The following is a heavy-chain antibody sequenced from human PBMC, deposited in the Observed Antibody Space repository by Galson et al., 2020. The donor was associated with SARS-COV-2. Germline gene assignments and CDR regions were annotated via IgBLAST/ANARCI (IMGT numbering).Heavy chain of an antibody. V-gene: IGHV3-48*03. CDR2: MSSSGSTK. Sequence: GESLKISCVASGFTFRSYEMNWVRQAPGKGLEWVSYMSSSGSTKYYADSVKGRFTISRDDAKNSLYLQMNSLRAEDTAVYYCARGYYSDYWGQGTLVTVSS. J-gene: IGHJ4*02. CDR1: GFTFRSYE. CDR3: ARGYYSDY. D-gene: IGHD3-16*01.